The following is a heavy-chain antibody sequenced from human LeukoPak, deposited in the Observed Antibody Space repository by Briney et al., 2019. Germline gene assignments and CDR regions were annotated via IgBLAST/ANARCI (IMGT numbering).Heavy chain of an antibody. CDR1: GHTFTSYA. CDR3: ARGYTRDMTSVTHFDY. D-gene: IGHD4-17*01. CDR2: INTNTGNP. V-gene: IGHV7-4-1*02. J-gene: IGHJ4*02. Sequence: ASVKVSCKASGHTFTSYAMNWVRQAPGQGLEWMGWINTNTGNPTYAQGFTGRFVFSLDTSVSTASLQISSLKAEDTAVYYCARGYTRDMTSVTHFDYWGQGTLVTVSS.